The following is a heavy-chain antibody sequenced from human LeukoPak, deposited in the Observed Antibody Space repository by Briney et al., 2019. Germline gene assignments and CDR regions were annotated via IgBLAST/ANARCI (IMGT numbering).Heavy chain of an antibody. V-gene: IGHV1-8*01. CDR1: GYTFTSYD. Sequence: ASLKLSCTASGYTFTSYDINWVRQATGQGLEWMGWMNPNSGNTGYAQKFQGRVTMTWNTSIRTAYMELSSLRSEDTARYYVARGQWERPYYFDNWGQGALVTVSP. J-gene: IGHJ4*02. CDR3: ARGQWERPYYFDN. CDR2: MNPNSGNT. D-gene: IGHD1-26*01.